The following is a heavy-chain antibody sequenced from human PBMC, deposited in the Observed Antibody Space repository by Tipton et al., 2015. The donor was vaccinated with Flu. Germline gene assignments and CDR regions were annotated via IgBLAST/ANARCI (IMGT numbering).Heavy chain of an antibody. D-gene: IGHD5-18*01. Sequence: GSLRLSCAVSGFTINRYGMSWVRQFPGKGLEWVAGIGGSGYTTYFADSVKGRFTISRDNAKNSVYLQMNSLRDGDTAVYYCARDLGYNYGQSAEYFQHWGQGTLVTVSS. CDR3: ARDLGYNYGQSAEYFQH. CDR2: IGGSGYTT. V-gene: IGHV3-23*01. J-gene: IGHJ1*01. CDR1: GFTINRYG.